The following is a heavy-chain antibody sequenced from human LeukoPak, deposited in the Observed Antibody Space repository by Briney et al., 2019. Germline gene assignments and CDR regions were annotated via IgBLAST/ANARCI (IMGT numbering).Heavy chain of an antibody. V-gene: IGHV3-73*01. CDR3: TRRNCSGGSCYDY. CDR2: IRSKANSYAT. D-gene: IGHD2-15*01. J-gene: IGHJ4*02. Sequence: GSLRLSCAASGFTFSGSAMHWVRQASGKGLEWVGRIRSKANSYATAYAASVKGRFTISRDDSKNTAYLQMNSLKTEDTTVYYCTRRNCSGGSCYDYWGQGTLVTVSS. CDR1: GFTFSGSA.